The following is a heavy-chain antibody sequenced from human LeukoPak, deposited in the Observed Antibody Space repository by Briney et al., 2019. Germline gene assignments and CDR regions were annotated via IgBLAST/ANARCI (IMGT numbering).Heavy chain of an antibody. CDR2: VHYSGGT. D-gene: IGHD3-9*01. CDR3: ATGRSIRYFDY. J-gene: IGHJ4*02. Sequence: SETLSLTCSVSGVSIFSYYWNWIRQPPGKGLEWIGYVHYSGGTNYNPSLKSRVTISVDTSKSQFSLKLSSATAADTAVYYCATGRSIRYFDYWGQGTLLTVSP. V-gene: IGHV4-59*08. CDR1: GVSIFSYY.